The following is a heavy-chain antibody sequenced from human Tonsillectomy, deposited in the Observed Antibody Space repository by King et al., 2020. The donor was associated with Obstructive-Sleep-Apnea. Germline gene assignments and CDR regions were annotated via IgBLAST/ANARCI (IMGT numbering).Heavy chain of an antibody. D-gene: IGHD1-26*01. J-gene: IGHJ6*02. CDR1: GFTFSSYA. CDR3: AIAMFTGSYLGDYYYYGMDV. V-gene: IGHV3-23*04. Sequence: DVQLVESGGGLVQPGGSLRLSCAASGFTFSSYALSWVRQAPGKGLEWVSTISESDDDTYYADSVKGRFTISRDNSKNTLYLQMNSLRAGDTAVYYCAIAMFTGSYLGDYYYYGMDVWGQGTTVTVSS. CDR2: ISESDDDT.